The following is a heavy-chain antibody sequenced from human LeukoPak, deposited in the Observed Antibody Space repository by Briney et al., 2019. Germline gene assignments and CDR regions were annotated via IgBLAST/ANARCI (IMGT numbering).Heavy chain of an antibody. CDR3: ARDSGSYFGSAFDI. D-gene: IGHD1-26*01. V-gene: IGHV1-2*02. J-gene: IGHJ3*02. CDR2: INPNSGGT. Sequence: ASVKVSCKASGYTFTGYYMHWVRQAPGQGLEWMGWINPNSGGTNYAQKFQGRVTMTRDTSISTAYMELSRLRSDDTAVYYCARDSGSYFGSAFDIWGQGTMVTVS. CDR1: GYTFTGYY.